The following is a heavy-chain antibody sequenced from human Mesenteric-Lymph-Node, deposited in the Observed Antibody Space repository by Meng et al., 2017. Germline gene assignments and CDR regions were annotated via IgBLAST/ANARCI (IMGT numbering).Heavy chain of an antibody. J-gene: IGHJ4*02. Sequence: QVRLHDPGPGLVKPSGTLSLTCAVSGGSISSSNWWSWVRQHPGKGLEWIGYIYYSGSTYYNPSLKSRVTISVDTSKNQFSLKLSSVTPEDTAVYYCARDSSSSAYSPFDYWGQGTLVTVSS. V-gene: IGHV4-4*02. CDR1: GGSISSSNW. D-gene: IGHD3-22*01. CDR3: ARDSSSSAYSPFDY. CDR2: IYYSGST.